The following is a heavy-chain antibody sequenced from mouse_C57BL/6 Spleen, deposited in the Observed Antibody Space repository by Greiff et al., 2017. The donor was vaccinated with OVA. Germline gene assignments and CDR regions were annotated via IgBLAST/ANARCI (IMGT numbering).Heavy chain of an antibody. V-gene: IGHV14-1*01. CDR3: ARDDYDKSAWFAY. CDR2: IDPEDGDT. CDR1: GFNIKDYY. J-gene: IGHJ3*01. Sequence: EVQLQQSGAELVRPGASVKLSCTASGFNIKDYYMHWVKQRPEQGLEWIGRIDPEDGDTEYAPKFQGKATMTADTSSNTAYLQLSSLTSEDSAVYYCARDDYDKSAWFAYWGQGTLVTVSA. D-gene: IGHD2-4*01.